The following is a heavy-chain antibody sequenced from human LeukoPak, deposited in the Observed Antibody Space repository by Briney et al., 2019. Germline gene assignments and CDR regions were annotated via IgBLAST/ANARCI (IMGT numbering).Heavy chain of an antibody. CDR3: ARDQGSIVSY. D-gene: IGHD5/OR15-5a*01. CDR2: IRYDGSNK. Sequence: GGSLRLSCAASGFTFSSYGMHWVRQAPGKGLEWVAFIRYDGSNKYYADSVKGRFTISRDNSKNTLYLQMNSLRAEDTAVYYCARDQGSIVSYWGQGTLVTVSS. V-gene: IGHV3-30*02. CDR1: GFTFSSYG. J-gene: IGHJ4*02.